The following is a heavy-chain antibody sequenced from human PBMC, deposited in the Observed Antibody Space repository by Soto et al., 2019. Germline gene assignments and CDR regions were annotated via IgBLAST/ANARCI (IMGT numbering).Heavy chain of an antibody. Sequence: QPGGSLRLSCAASGFTFSSYGMHWVRQAPGKGLEWVAVIWYDGSNKYYADSVKGRFTISRDNSKNTLYLQMNSLRAEDTAVYYCARGPQNFPGIRFLEWLDYYYYMDVWGKGTTVTVSS. D-gene: IGHD3-3*01. J-gene: IGHJ6*03. V-gene: IGHV3-33*01. CDR3: ARGPQNFPGIRFLEWLDYYYYMDV. CDR2: IWYDGSNK. CDR1: GFTFSSYG.